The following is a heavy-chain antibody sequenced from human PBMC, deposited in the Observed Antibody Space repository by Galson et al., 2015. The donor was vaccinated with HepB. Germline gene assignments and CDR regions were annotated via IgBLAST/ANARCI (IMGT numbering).Heavy chain of an antibody. J-gene: IGHJ4*02. Sequence: SLRLSCAASGFSFTSYAMSWVRQAQGKGLQWVSTISRSGDSTYYADSVRGRFTISRDNSKNTLYFQMNSLRAVDTAVYYCAKLDYYDSSGYYSRCFWGQGTLVTVSS. D-gene: IGHD3-22*01. V-gene: IGHV3-23*01. CDR3: AKLDYYDSSGYYSRCF. CDR1: GFSFTSYA. CDR2: ISRSGDST.